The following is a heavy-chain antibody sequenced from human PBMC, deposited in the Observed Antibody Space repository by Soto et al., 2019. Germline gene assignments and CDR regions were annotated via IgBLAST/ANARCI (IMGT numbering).Heavy chain of an antibody. D-gene: IGHD6-13*01. J-gene: IGHJ4*02. CDR3: ARSSGYSSDY. CDR2: IYYSGST. CDR1: GGSISSYY. Sequence: PSETLSLTCTVSGGSISSYYWSWIRQPPGKGLEWIGYIYYSGSTNYNPSLKSRVTISVDTSKNQFSLKLSSVTAADTAVYYCARSSGYSSDYWGQGTLVTVSS. V-gene: IGHV4-59*01.